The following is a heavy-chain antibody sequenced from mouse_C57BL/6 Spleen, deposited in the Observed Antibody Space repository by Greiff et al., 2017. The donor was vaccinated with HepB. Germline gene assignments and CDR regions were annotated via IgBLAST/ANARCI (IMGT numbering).Heavy chain of an antibody. D-gene: IGHD3-2*02. CDR2: SRNKANDYTT. CDR1: GFTFSDFY. J-gene: IGHJ3*01. V-gene: IGHV7-1*01. CDR3: ARDAFPDSSGSWFAY. Sequence: EVKLMESGGGLVQSGRSLRLSCATSGFTFSDFYMEWVRQAPGKGLEWIAASRNKANDYTTEYSASVKGRFIVSRDTSQSILYLQMNALRAEDTAIYYCARDAFPDSSGSWFAYWGQGTLVTVSA.